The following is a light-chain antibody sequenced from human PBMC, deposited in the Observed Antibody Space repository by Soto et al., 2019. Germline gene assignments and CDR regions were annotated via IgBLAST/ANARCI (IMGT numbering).Light chain of an antibody. CDR2: NTN. Sequence: QSVLTQPPSASGTPGQRVTISCSGSSSNIGSNAVNWYQQLPGTAPKLHIYNTNQRPSVAPDRFSGSKSGTSASLAISGLQSEDEADYYCATWDDSPRDVVFGGGTKLTVL. V-gene: IGLV1-44*01. J-gene: IGLJ2*01. CDR1: SSNIGSNA. CDR3: ATWDDSPRDVV.